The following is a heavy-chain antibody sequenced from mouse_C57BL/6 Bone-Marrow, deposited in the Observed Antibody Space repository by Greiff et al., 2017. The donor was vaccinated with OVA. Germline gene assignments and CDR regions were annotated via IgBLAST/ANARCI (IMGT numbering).Heavy chain of an antibody. CDR1: GFTFSDYG. Sequence: EVMLVESGGGLVQPGGSLKLSCAASGFTFSDYGMAWVRQAPRKGPEWVAFISNLAYSIYYADTVTGRFTISRENAKNTLYLEMSSLRSEDTAMYYCARRGGSSSYYYAMDYWGQGTSVTVSS. V-gene: IGHV5-15*04. CDR2: ISNLAYSI. D-gene: IGHD1-1*01. CDR3: ARRGGSSSYYYAMDY. J-gene: IGHJ4*01.